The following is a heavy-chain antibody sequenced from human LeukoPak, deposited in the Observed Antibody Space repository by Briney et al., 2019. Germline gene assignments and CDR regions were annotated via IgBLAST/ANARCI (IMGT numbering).Heavy chain of an antibody. V-gene: IGHV3-23*01. Sequence: GGSLSLSCEGSGFTFSSHAITWVRQAPGKGLEWVAGISNNGGDTFYAESVKGRFTISRDNSKNTVYLQLNSVRGDDTGVYYCAKDFVAATGLLESWGQGTLVTVSS. J-gene: IGHJ4*02. D-gene: IGHD6-13*01. CDR1: GFTFSSHA. CDR2: ISNNGGDT. CDR3: AKDFVAATGLLES.